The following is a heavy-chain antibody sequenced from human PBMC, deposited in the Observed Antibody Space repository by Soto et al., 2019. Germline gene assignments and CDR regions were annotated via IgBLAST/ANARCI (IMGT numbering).Heavy chain of an antibody. V-gene: IGHV3-23*01. D-gene: IGHD4-17*01. Sequence: EVQLLESGGGLVQPGGSLRLSCAASGFTFSSYAMSWVRQAPGKGLEWVSSISDSGGSTYYADSVKGRFTISRDNSKNTLYLRMNSLRAEDTAIYYCAKNQGSTVYYFDYWGQGTLVTVSS. CDR3: AKNQGSTVYYFDY. J-gene: IGHJ4*02. CDR2: ISDSGGST. CDR1: GFTFSSYA.